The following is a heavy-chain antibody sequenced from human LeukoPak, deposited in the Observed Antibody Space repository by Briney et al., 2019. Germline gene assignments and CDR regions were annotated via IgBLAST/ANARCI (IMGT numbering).Heavy chain of an antibody. Sequence: PSETLSLTCTVSGGSISSGDYYWSWIRQPPGKGLEWIGYIYYSGSTYYNPSLKSRVTISVDTSKNQFSLKLSSVTAADTDVYYCAREEGRNFYYGMDVWGQGTTVTVSS. V-gene: IGHV4-30-4*01. D-gene: IGHD3-3*01. CDR1: GGSISSGDYY. J-gene: IGHJ6*02. CDR3: AREEGRNFYYGMDV. CDR2: IYYSGST.